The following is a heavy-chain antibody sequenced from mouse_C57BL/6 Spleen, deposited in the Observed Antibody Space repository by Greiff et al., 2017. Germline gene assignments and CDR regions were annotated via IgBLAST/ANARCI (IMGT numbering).Heavy chain of an antibody. CDR3: ERLPYYDYGYAMDY. CDR2: ISSGSSTL. D-gene: IGHD2-4*01. J-gene: IGHJ4*01. CDR1: GFTFSDYG. V-gene: IGHV5-17*01. Sequence: VHLVESVGGLVKPGGSLQLSCAASGFTFSDYGMHWVRPAPEKVLELVAYISSGSSTLYYADTVQGRFTLSSDTAKNTLFLQMMSLRSEDTAMYYCERLPYYDYGYAMDYWGQGTSVTVSS.